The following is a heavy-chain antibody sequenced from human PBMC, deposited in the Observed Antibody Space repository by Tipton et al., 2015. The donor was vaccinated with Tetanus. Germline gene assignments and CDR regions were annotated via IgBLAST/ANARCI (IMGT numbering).Heavy chain of an antibody. Sequence: TLSLTCTVSGGSLNTFYWNWIRQPAGKGLEWIGRVYSSGSTNYNPSLKSRVTMSIDAPKNQFSLGLTSATAADTAVYYCARDFRERSGTYYSYYYTMDVWGQGTTVTVSS. J-gene: IGHJ6*02. CDR1: GGSLNTFY. CDR3: ARDFRERSGTYYSYYYTMDV. D-gene: IGHD1-26*01. V-gene: IGHV4-4*07. CDR2: VYSSGST.